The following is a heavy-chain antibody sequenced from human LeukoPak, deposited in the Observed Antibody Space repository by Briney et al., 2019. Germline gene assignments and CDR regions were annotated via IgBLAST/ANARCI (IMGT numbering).Heavy chain of an antibody. Sequence: GESLKISCKGSGFRFTSSWISWVRQMPGKGLEWMGRIDPSDSYTNYSPSFQGHVTISADKSIGTAYLQWSSLKASDTAMYYCARLRYSSGWYLMDYWGQGTLVTVSS. J-gene: IGHJ4*02. V-gene: IGHV5-10-1*01. CDR2: IDPSDSYT. CDR3: ARLRYSSGWYLMDY. D-gene: IGHD6-19*01. CDR1: GFRFTSSW.